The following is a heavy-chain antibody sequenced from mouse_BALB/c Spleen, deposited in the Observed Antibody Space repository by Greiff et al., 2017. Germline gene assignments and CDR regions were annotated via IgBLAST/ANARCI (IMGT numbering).Heavy chain of an antibody. J-gene: IGHJ1*01. CDR2: IRSKSNNYAT. CDR3: VRHHYYGSSRYFDV. V-gene: IGHV10-1*02. Sequence: EVQRVESGGGLVQPKGSLKLSCAASGFTFNTYAMNWVRQAPGKGLEWVARIRSKSNNYATYYADSVKDRFTISRDDSQSMLYLQMNNLKTEDTAMYYCVRHHYYGSSRYFDVWGAGTTVTVSS. D-gene: IGHD1-1*01. CDR1: GFTFNTYA.